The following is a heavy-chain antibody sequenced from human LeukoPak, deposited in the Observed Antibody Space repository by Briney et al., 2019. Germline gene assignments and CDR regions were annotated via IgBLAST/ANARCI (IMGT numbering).Heavy chain of an antibody. D-gene: IGHD3-22*01. Sequence: ASVKVSCKVSGYTLTELSMHWVRQAPGKGLEWMGGFDPEDGETIYAQKFQGRVTMTEDTSTDTAYMELSSLRSEDTAVYYCATTIPICYDSSGYYPYYFDYWGQGTLVTVSS. CDR2: FDPEDGET. CDR1: GYTLTELS. V-gene: IGHV1-24*01. J-gene: IGHJ4*02. CDR3: ATTIPICYDSSGYYPYYFDY.